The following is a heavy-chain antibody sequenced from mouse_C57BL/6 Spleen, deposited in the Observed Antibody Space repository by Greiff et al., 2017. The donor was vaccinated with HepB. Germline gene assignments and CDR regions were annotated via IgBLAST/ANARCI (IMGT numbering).Heavy chain of an antibody. D-gene: IGHD1-1*01. CDR2: ISYDGSN. V-gene: IGHV3-6*01. CDR3: AREYYYGSRIWYFDV. CDR1: GYSITSGYY. Sequence: EVKLQESGPGLVKPSQSLSLTCSVTGYSITSGYYWNWIRQFPGNKLEWMGYISYDGSNNYNPSLKNRISITRDTSKNQFFLKLNSVTTEDTATYYCAREYYYGSRIWYFDVWGTGTTVTVSS. J-gene: IGHJ1*03.